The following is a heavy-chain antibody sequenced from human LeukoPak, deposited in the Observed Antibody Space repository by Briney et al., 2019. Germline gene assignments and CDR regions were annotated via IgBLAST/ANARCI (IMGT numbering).Heavy chain of an antibody. CDR3: ARHLAEGSYYYGMDV. CDR1: GGSISSGDYY. J-gene: IGHJ6*02. CDR2: IYYSGST. D-gene: IGHD3-10*01. V-gene: IGHV4-30-4*08. Sequence: TSETLSLTCTVSGGSISSGDYYWSWIRQPPGKGLEWLGYIYYSGSTYYNPSLKSRVTISVDTSKNQFSLKLSSVTAADTAVYYCARHLAEGSYYYGMDVWGQGTTVTVSS.